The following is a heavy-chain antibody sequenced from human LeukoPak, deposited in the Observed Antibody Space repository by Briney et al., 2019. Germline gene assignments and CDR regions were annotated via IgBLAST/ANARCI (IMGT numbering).Heavy chain of an antibody. V-gene: IGHV1-18*01. CDR3: ARDLLGGGDYL. D-gene: IGHD5-12*01. CDR2: ISDYNGNT. J-gene: IGHJ5*02. CDR1: GYTFPSYG. Sequence: ASVTVSCKASGYTFPSYGISWVRQAPAPGLEWMGWISDYNGNTNYAQKLQGRVTMTTDTSTSTAYMELRSLRSDDTAVYYCARDLLGGGDYLWGQGTLVTVSS.